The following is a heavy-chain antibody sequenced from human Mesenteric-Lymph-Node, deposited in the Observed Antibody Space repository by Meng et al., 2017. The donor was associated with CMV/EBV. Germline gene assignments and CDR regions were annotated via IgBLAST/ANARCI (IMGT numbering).Heavy chain of an antibody. V-gene: IGHV3-7*01. CDR2: IKTDGSEA. CDR1: GFIFDDYW. Sequence: GGSLRLSCVASGFIFDDYWMSWVRQAPGKGLEWVAKIKTDGSEAYYMDSVRGRFTISRDNGKNSVYLQMNSLRAEDTAVYYCARVSGASWFDPWGQGTLVTVSS. CDR3: ARVSGASWFDP. J-gene: IGHJ5*02. D-gene: IGHD7-27*01.